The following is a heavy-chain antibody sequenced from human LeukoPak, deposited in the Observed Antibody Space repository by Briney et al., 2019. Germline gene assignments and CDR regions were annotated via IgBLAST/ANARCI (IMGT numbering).Heavy chain of an antibody. D-gene: IGHD7-27*01. J-gene: IGHJ4*02. CDR3: AETSNWGYFDY. V-gene: IGHV3-23*01. CDR2: ISGSGGTT. Sequence: GGSLRLSCAASGFTFSSSAMTWVRQAPGKGLEWVSSISGSGGTTYYSDSVKGRFTISRDNSKNTLYLQMNSLRAEDTAVYYCAETSNWGYFDYWGQGTLVTVSS. CDR1: GFTFSSSA.